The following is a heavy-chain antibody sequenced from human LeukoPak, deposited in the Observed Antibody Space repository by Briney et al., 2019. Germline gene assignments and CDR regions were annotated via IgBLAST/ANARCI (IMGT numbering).Heavy chain of an antibody. V-gene: IGHV3-20*04. CDR2: INWNGGST. J-gene: IGHJ4*02. D-gene: IGHD5-12*01. CDR3: ARDRIVATIGGDFDY. CDR1: GFTFDDYG. Sequence: GGSLRLSCAASGFTFDDYGMSWVRQAPGKGLEWVSGINWNGGSTGYADSVKGRFTITRDNAKNSLYLQMNSLRAEDTALYYCARDRIVATIGGDFDYWGQGTLVTVSS.